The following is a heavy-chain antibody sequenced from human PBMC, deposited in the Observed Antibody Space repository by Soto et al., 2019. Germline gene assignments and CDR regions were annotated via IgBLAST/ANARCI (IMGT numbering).Heavy chain of an antibody. CDR1: GGTFTNYA. CDR3: ARERSVGYCITTTCPKPFYYYAMDV. D-gene: IGHD2-2*01. J-gene: IGHJ6*02. V-gene: IGHV1-69*12. Sequence: QVQLVQSGAEVKKPGSSLKVSCKASGGTFTNYAFSWVRQAPGQGLEWMGGIIPVFGTPDYAQKFQGRVTITADESTRTASMELSSLRSDDTAVYYCARERSVGYCITTTCPKPFYYYAMDVWGQGTMVTVSS. CDR2: IIPVFGTP.